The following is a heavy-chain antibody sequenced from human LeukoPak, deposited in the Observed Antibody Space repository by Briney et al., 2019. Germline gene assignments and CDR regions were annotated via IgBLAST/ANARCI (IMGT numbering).Heavy chain of an antibody. CDR3: ARGTARAYCGGDCYFRY. CDR1: GGSVSSGSYY. Sequence: SETLSLTCTVSGGSVSSGSYYWSWIRQPPGKGLEWIGYIYYSGSTNYNPSLKSRVTISVDTSKNQFSLKLSSVTAADTAVYYCARGTARAYCGGDCYFRYWGQGTLVTVSS. V-gene: IGHV4-61*01. D-gene: IGHD2-21*02. CDR2: IYYSGST. J-gene: IGHJ4*02.